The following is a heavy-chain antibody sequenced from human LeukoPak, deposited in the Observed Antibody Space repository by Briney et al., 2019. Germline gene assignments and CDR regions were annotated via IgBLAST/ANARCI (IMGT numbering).Heavy chain of an antibody. CDR2: INSDGSST. D-gene: IGHD3-22*01. V-gene: IGHV3-74*01. J-gene: IGHJ3*02. CDR3: ARYYYDSSGQPFDAFDI. Sequence: GGSLRLSCAASGFTFRSYSMNWVRQAPGKGLVWVSRINSDGSSTSYADSVKGRFTISRDNAKNTLYLQMNSLRAEDTAVYYCARYYYDSSGQPFDAFDIWGQGTMVTVSS. CDR1: GFTFRSYS.